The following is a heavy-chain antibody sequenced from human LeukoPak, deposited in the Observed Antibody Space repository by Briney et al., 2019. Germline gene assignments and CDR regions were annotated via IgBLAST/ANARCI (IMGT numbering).Heavy chain of an antibody. CDR1: GFTFSSYS. D-gene: IGHD3-3*01. J-gene: IGHJ4*02. CDR3: ARDLRPRDFWSGYSKHYFDY. Sequence: GGSLRLSCAASGFTFSSYSMNWVRQAPGKGLEWVSSISSSSSYIYYADSVKGRFTISRDNAKNSLYLQMNSLRAEDTAVYYCARDLRPRDFWSGYSKHYFDYWGQGTLVTVSS. V-gene: IGHV3-21*01. CDR2: ISSSSSYI.